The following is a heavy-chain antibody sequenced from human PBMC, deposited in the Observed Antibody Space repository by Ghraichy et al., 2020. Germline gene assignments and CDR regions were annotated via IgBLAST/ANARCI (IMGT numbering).Heavy chain of an antibody. Sequence: SQTLSLTCTVSGGSISSGDYNWNWIRQHPGKGLEWIGYIYYSGSTYYNPSLKSRVTISVDTSKNQFSLKLSSVTAADTAVYYCARDRRLGSYYYGMDVWGQGTTVTVSS. CDR1: GGSISSGDYN. CDR2: IYYSGST. CDR3: ARDRRLGSYYYGMDV. V-gene: IGHV4-31*03. D-gene: IGHD7-27*01. J-gene: IGHJ6*02.